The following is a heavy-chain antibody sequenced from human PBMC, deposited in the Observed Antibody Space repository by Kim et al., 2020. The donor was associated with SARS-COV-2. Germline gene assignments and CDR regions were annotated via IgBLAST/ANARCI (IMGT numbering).Heavy chain of an antibody. D-gene: IGHD6-13*01. V-gene: IGHV3-7*03. Sequence: KYYVDSLKGRFAISRDNAKNSLYLQMNSLRAEDTAVYYCARVGSSSWYFDYWGQGTLVTVSS. J-gene: IGHJ4*02. CDR2: K. CDR3: ARVGSSSWYFDY.